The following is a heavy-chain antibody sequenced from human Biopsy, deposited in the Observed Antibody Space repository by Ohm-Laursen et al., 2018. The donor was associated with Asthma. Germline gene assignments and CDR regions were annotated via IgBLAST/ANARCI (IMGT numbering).Heavy chain of an antibody. CDR2: ICWTDDK. CDR3: ARVSVYCFSSNCFFDY. V-gene: IGHV2-5*01. D-gene: IGHD2-15*01. Sequence: TQTLTLTYTFSGFSLSTSGVSLGWIRQPPGKALEWLALICWTDDKRYSPSLKSRLTITQDTAKNQVVLAMTDMDPADTATYYCARVSVYCFSSNCFFDYWGQGTLVTVSS. J-gene: IGHJ4*02. CDR1: GFSLSTSGVS.